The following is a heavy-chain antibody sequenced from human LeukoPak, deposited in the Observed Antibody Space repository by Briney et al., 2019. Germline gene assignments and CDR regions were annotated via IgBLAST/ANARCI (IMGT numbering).Heavy chain of an antibody. CDR3: AKATCSGATCARFDY. CDR2: ISGSGSST. V-gene: IGHV3-23*01. CDR1: GFTFSSYA. D-gene: IGHD2-15*01. Sequence: PGGSLRLSCAASGFTFSSYAMSWVRQAPGKGLERVAAISGSGSSTYYADSVKGRFTISRDNSKNTLYLQMNSLRAEDTAVYYCAKATCSGATCARFDYWGQGTLVTVSS. J-gene: IGHJ4*02.